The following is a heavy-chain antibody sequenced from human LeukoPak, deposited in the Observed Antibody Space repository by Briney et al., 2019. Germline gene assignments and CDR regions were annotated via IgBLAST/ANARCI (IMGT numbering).Heavy chain of an antibody. Sequence: PGGSLRLSCAASGFPFSSYAMTWARQAPGKGLEWVSTITASGAGIDYADSVKGRFTISRDNSKNRLYLQMNSLRAEDTAVYYCAKDGYCGSSSCVYWGQGTLVTVSS. CDR1: GFPFSSYA. CDR2: ITASGAGI. J-gene: IGHJ4*02. V-gene: IGHV3-23*01. CDR3: AKDGYCGSSSCVY. D-gene: IGHD2-2*03.